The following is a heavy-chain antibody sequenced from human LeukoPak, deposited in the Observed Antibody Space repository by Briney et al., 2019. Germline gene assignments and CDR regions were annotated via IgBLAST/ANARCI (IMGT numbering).Heavy chain of an antibody. D-gene: IGHD3-10*01. J-gene: IGHJ4*02. Sequence: SETLSLTCTVSGVSISSGGYYWSWIRQHPGKGLEWIGYIYYSGSTYYNPSLKSRVTISVDTSKNQFSLKLSSVTAADTAVYYCARRGSGSYAGPFDYWGQGTLVTVSS. CDR1: GVSISSGGYY. CDR3: ARRGSGSYAGPFDY. V-gene: IGHV4-31*03. CDR2: IYYSGST.